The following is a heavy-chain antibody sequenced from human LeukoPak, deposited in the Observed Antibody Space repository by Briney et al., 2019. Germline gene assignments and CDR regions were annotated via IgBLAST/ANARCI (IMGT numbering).Heavy chain of an antibody. J-gene: IGHJ4*02. CDR2: ISSSSSYI. CDR3: ARDDPSIAAR. D-gene: IGHD6-6*01. Sequence: GGSLRLSCAASGFTFSSYAMNWVRQAPGKGLEWVSSISSSSSYIYYADSVKGRFTISRDNAKNSLYLQMNSLRAEDTAVYYCARDDPSIAARWGQGTLVTVSS. CDR1: GFTFSSYA. V-gene: IGHV3-21*01.